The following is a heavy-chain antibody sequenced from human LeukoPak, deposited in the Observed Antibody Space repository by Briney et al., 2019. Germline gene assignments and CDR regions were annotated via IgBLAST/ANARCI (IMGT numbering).Heavy chain of an antibody. Sequence: GGSLRLSCAASGFTFSSYAMSWVRQAPGKGLEWVSAISGSGGSTYYADSVQGRFTISRDNSKNPPYLQMNSLRADDTAVYYCFAAPYYFDYWGQGTLVTVSS. CDR2: ISGSGGST. V-gene: IGHV3-23*01. D-gene: IGHD2-15*01. CDR1: GFTFSSYA. J-gene: IGHJ4*02. CDR3: FAAPYYFDY.